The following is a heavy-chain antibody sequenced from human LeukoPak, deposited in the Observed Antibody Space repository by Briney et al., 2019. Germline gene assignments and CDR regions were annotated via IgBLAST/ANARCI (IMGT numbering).Heavy chain of an antibody. D-gene: IGHD3-3*01. CDR1: GGSFSGYY. CDR3: ARGLGTLRFLEWLSGVYFDY. V-gene: IGHV4-34*01. J-gene: IGHJ4*02. Sequence: SETLSLTCAVYGGSFSGYYWSWIRQPPGKGLEWIGKINHSGSTNYNPSLKSRVTISVDTSKNQFSLKLSSVTAADTAVYYCARGLGTLRFLEWLSGVYFDYWGQGTLVTVSS. CDR2: INHSGST.